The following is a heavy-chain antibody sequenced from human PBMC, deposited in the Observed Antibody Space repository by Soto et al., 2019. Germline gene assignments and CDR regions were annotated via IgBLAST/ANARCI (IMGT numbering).Heavy chain of an antibody. CDR2: IEHNGNN. D-gene: IGHD3-10*01. CDR3: ARDFRYFPY. CDR1: GGTFSGYF. V-gene: IGHV4-34*01. Sequence: SETLSLTCAVSGGTFSGYFWSWVRQPPGKGLEWIGEIEHNGNNNINPSLKSRVTLSVDTSKNQISLTLTSVTAADTAVYYCARDFRYFPYWGHGPRVTVSS. J-gene: IGHJ4*01.